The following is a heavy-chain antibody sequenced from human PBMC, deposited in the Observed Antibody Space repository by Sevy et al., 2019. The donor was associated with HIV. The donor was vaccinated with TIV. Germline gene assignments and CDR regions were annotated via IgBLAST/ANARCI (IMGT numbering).Heavy chain of an antibody. CDR2: IYYSGST. Sequence: SETLSLTCTVSGGSISSSSYYWGWIRQPPGKGLEWIGSIYYSGSTYYNPSLKSRVTISVATSRNQFSLKLSSVTAADTAVYYCARHGPVRAARTGGLTDAFDIWGQGTMVTVSS. D-gene: IGHD6-13*01. V-gene: IGHV4-39*01. CDR1: GGSISSSSYY. CDR3: ARHGPVRAARTGGLTDAFDI. J-gene: IGHJ3*02.